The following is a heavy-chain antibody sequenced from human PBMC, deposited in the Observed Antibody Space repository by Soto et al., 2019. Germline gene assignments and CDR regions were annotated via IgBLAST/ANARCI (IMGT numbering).Heavy chain of an antibody. Sequence: PGGSLRLSCAASGFTFSNAWINWVRQAPGKGLEWVSAISGSGGSTYYADSVKGRFTISRDNSKNTLYLQMNSLRAEDTAVYYCAKGVDSSSWAPVFDYWGQGTLVTVSS. CDR1: GFTFSNAW. CDR2: ISGSGGST. V-gene: IGHV3-23*01. J-gene: IGHJ4*02. CDR3: AKGVDSSSWAPVFDY. D-gene: IGHD6-13*01.